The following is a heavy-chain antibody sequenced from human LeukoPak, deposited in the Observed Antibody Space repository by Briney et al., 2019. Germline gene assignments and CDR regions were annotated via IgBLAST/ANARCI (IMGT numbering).Heavy chain of an antibody. CDR1: GGSISSSSYY. CDR3: ARHGTYYGGSDY. CDR2: IYYSGRT. V-gene: IGHV4-39*01. D-gene: IGHD4-23*01. Sequence: SETLSLTCTVSGGSISSSSYYWGWIRQPPGKGLEWIGNIYYSGRTYYNPSLKNRVTISVDTSKNQFSLKLSSVTAADTAVYYCARHGTYYGGSDYWGQGTLVTVSS. J-gene: IGHJ4*02.